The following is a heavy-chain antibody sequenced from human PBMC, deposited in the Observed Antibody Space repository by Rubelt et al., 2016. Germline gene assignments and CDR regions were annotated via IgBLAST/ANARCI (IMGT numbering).Heavy chain of an antibody. CDR3: ARDYYMDV. J-gene: IGHJ6*03. CDR2: IYYSGST. CDR1: GYSISSGYY. Sequence: QVQLQESGPGLVKPSETLSLTCTVSGYSISSGYYWGWIRQPPGKGLEWIGSIYYSGSTYYNPSLKSRVTISVDTSKNQFSLKLSSVTAADTAVYYCARDYYMDVWGKGTTVTVSS. V-gene: IGHV4-38-2*02.